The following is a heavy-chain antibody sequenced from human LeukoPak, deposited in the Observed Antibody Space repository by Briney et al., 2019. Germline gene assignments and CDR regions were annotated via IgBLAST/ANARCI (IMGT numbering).Heavy chain of an antibody. CDR1: GGSFSDYY. CDR2: INHSGST. D-gene: IGHD3-22*01. J-gene: IGHJ4*02. Sequence: PSETLSLTCAVYGGSFSDYYWNWIRQPPGKGLEWIGEINHSGSTSYNPSLKSRVTISVDTSKNQFSLKLSSVTAADTAVYYCARGYDSSGYYLDYWGQGTLVTVSS. CDR3: ARGYDSSGYYLDY. V-gene: IGHV4-34*01.